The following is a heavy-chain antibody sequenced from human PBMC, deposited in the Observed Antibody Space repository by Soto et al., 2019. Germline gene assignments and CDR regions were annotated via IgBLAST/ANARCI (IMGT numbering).Heavy chain of an antibody. CDR3: ADAIEYSSSSGVFGP. J-gene: IGHJ5*02. CDR1: GFSLSTSGLG. Sequence: SGPTLVNPTQTLTLTCTFSGFSLSTSGLGVGWIRQPPGKALEWLALIYWDDDKRYSPSLKSRLTITKDTSKNQVVLTMTNMDPVDTATYYCADAIEYSSSSGVFGPWGQGPLVTVSS. D-gene: IGHD6-6*01. V-gene: IGHV2-5*02. CDR2: IYWDDDK.